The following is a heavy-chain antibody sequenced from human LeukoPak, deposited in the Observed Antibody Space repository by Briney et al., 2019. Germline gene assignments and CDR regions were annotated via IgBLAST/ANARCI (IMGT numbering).Heavy chain of an antibody. Sequence: AASVKVSCKASGYTFTGYYMLWVRQAPGQGLEWMGWINPNSGGTNYAQKLQGRVTMTTDTSTSTAYMELRSLRSDDTAVYYCARDLAEGYVEMALDYWGQGTLVTVSS. J-gene: IGHJ4*02. V-gene: IGHV1-2*02. CDR3: ARDLAEGYVEMALDY. CDR1: GYTFTGYY. CDR2: INPNSGGT. D-gene: IGHD5-24*01.